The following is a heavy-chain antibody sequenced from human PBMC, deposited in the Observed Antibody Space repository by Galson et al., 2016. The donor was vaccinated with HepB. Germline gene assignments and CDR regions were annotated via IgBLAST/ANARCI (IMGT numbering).Heavy chain of an antibody. CDR2: IYDNRACT. D-gene: IGHD1-7*01. J-gene: IGHJ5*02. CDR3: ARLGGNTRVDL. Sequence: SETLSLTCSVSGGSVSNNYWSWIRQPPGRGLEWIAYIYDNRACTRYNPSLGSRITISVDKSKNQVSLKLTSVTAADTAVEFCARLGGNTRVDLWGQGTLVTVSS. V-gene: IGHV4-59*02. CDR1: GGSVSNNY.